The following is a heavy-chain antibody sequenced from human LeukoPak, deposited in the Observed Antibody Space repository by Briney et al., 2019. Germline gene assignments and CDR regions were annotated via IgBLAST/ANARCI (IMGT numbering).Heavy chain of an antibody. J-gene: IGHJ4*02. CDR2: IQYDGSEI. V-gene: IGHV3-30*02. CDR3: ARESGAAKIGQMLNY. D-gene: IGHD3-10*02. Sequence: GGSLRLSCAASGLIFSTSGMHWVRQAPGKGLEWVACIQYDGSEIYYADSLKGRFTISRDNSKNTLYLQMNSLRAEDTAVFYCARESGAAKIGQMLNYWGQGTLVTVSS. CDR1: GLIFSTSG.